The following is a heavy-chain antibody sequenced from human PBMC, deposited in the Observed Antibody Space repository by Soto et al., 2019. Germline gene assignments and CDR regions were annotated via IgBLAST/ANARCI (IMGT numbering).Heavy chain of an antibody. Sequence: ASVKVSCKVSGYTLTELSMHWVRQAPGKGLEWMGGFDPEDGETIYAQKFQGRVTMTEDTSTDTAYMELSSLRSEDTAAYGCATTTVVGATMGFGYWGQGSLGTVSS. CDR1: GYTLTELS. CDR2: FDPEDGET. J-gene: IGHJ4*02. D-gene: IGHD1-26*01. CDR3: ATTTVVGATMGFGY. V-gene: IGHV1-24*01.